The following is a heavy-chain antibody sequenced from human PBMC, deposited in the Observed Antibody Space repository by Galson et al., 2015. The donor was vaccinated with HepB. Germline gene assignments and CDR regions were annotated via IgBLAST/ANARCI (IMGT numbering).Heavy chain of an antibody. CDR3: ARPEGATRGLYDFWSGYYLGY. V-gene: IGHV5-51*01. CDR1: GYSFTSYW. CDR2: IYPGDSDT. J-gene: IGHJ4*02. Sequence: QSGAEVKKPGESLKISCKGSGYSFTSYWIGWVRQMPGKGLEWMGIIYPGDSDTRYSPSFQGQVTISADKSISTAYLQWSSLKASDTAMYYCARPEGATRGLYDFWSGYYLGYWGQGTLVTVSS. D-gene: IGHD3-3*01.